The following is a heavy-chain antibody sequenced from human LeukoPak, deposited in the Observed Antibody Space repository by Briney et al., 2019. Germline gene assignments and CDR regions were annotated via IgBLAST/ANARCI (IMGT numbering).Heavy chain of an antibody. J-gene: IGHJ4*02. CDR3: AREGGYSYGDAPLHFDY. CDR1: GGSISSGGYY. V-gene: IGHV4-61*02. Sequence: SQTLSLTCTVSGGSISSGGYYWSWIRQPAGKGLEWIGRIYTSGSTNYNPSLKSRVTISVDTSKNQFSPKLSSVTAADTAVYYCAREGGYSYGDAPLHFDYWGQGTLVTVSS. CDR2: IYTSGST. D-gene: IGHD5-18*01.